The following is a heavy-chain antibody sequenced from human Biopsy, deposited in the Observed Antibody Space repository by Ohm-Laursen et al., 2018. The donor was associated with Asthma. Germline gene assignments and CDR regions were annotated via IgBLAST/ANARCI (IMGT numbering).Heavy chain of an antibody. J-gene: IGHJ6*02. CDR1: GGSISSNFYY. Sequence: GTLSLTCSVSGGSISSNFYYWGWIRQSPGKGLEWIGETNERGVTNNNPSLKSRVIISIDTYWNRVSLKLTSVTAADTAVYYCARGPELDAWGQGTTVTVSS. V-gene: IGHV4-39*07. CDR3: ARGPELDA. CDR2: TNERGVT.